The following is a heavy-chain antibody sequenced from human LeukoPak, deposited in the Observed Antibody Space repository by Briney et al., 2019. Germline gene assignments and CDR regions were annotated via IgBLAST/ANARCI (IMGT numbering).Heavy chain of an antibody. CDR2: IYNDGNT. D-gene: IGHD3-10*01. CDR3: ATTRGSSFDY. CDR1: GFTVSGNY. J-gene: IGHJ4*02. V-gene: IGHV3-53*01. Sequence: GGSLRLSCAASGFTVSGNYMCWVRQAPGKGLEWVSVIYNDGNTYYADSVKGRFTISRDNSKNTLYLQMNSLTVEDTALYYCATTRGSSFDYWGPGTLVTVSS.